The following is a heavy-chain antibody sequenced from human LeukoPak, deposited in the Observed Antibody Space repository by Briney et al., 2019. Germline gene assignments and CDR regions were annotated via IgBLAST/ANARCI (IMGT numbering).Heavy chain of an antibody. CDR1: GFTFSDYG. V-gene: IGHV3-23*01. CDR2: ISGSGGST. D-gene: IGHD3-22*01. Sequence: GGSLRLSCAAAGFTFSDYGMNWVRQAPGKGLEWVSGISGSGGSTYYADSVKGRFTISRDNSKNTLYLQMNSLRAEDTAVYYCAKDRSGYYFGLSSTIHDYWGQGTLVTVSS. J-gene: IGHJ4*02. CDR3: AKDRSGYYFGLSSTIHDY.